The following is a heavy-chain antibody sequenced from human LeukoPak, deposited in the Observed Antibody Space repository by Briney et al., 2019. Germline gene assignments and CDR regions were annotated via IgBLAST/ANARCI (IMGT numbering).Heavy chain of an antibody. CDR1: GFTFSSYA. CDR2: ISGSGGST. D-gene: IGHD2-21*02. Sequence: GGSLTLSCAASGFTFSSYAMSWVRQAPGKGLEWVSGISGSGGSTNYEDSVKGRFSISRDNSKNTLYLQMNSLRAEDRAVYYCAKAVTGDWYFDLWGRGTLVTVSS. V-gene: IGHV3-23*01. J-gene: IGHJ2*01. CDR3: AKAVTGDWYFDL.